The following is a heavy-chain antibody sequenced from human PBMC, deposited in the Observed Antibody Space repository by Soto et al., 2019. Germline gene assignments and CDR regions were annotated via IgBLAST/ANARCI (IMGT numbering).Heavy chain of an antibody. CDR2: VSPTGDTV. CDR1: GFRFEQYV. D-gene: IGHD3-10*01. CDR3: LKDAANGSIDD. V-gene: IGHV3-9*01. J-gene: IGHJ4*02. Sequence: VQVVASGGGLVQPGRSLRLSCAVSGFRFEQYVMHWVRQAPGKGLGCVSTVSPTGDTVAYADSVEGRVTVSRDNAKNSLYLQMNSLKGDDTAFYYCLKDAANGSIDDWGQGTLVTVSS.